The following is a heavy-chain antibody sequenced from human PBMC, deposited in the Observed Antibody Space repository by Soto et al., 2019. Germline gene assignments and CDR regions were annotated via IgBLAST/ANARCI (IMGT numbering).Heavy chain of an antibody. CDR3: ARVGIAVAGTSFDY. CDR2: INPNSGGT. Sequence: GASVKVSCKASGYTFTGYYMHWVRQAPGQGLEWMGWINPNSGGTNYAQKFQGRVTMTRDTSISTAYMELSRLRSDDTAVYYCARVGIAVAGTSFDYWCQGPLVTVS. V-gene: IGHV1-2*02. CDR1: GYTFTGYY. J-gene: IGHJ4*02. D-gene: IGHD6-19*01.